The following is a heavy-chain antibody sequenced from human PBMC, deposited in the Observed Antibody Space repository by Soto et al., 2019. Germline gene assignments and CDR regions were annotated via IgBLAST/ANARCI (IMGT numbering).Heavy chain of an antibody. CDR3: VNQRHDSSGFHYHGVGV. V-gene: IGHV3-9*01. Sequence: PGGSLRLSCVTSGFTFDDYAMHWVRQIPGKGLEWVSGISWNSGTIAYADSVEGRSTISRDNARQSLYLEMNNLRADDTALYYCVNQRHDSSGFHYHGVGVWGQGTTVTVSS. D-gene: IGHD6-19*01. CDR1: GFTFDDYA. J-gene: IGHJ6*02. CDR2: ISWNSGTI.